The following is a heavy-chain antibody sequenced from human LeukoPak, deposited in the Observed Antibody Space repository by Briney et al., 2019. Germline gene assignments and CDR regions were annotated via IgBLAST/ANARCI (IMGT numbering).Heavy chain of an antibody. V-gene: IGHV3-48*04. CDR1: GFTFSSYS. CDR2: ISSSISTI. D-gene: IGHD6-6*01. Sequence: GGSLRLSGAASGFTFSSYSMNWVRQAPGKGLEWVSYISSSISTIYYADSVKGRFTISRDNAKNSLYLQMNSLRAEDTAVYYCAREGYSSSSSRNYYYYYMDVWGKGTTVTVSS. J-gene: IGHJ6*03. CDR3: AREGYSSSSSRNYYYYYMDV.